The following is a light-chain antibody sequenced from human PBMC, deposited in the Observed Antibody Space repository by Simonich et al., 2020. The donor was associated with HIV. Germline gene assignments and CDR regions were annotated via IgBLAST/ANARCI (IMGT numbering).Light chain of an antibody. CDR2: EDN. Sequence: NFMLTQPHSVSESPGKTVTISCTCSSGSIPSNYVQWYQQRPGSSPTTVIYEDNQRPSGVPDRFSGSIDSSSNSASLTISGLKTEDEADYYCQSYDSSNQWVFGGGTKLTVL. V-gene: IGLV6-57*01. CDR1: SGSIPSNY. CDR3: QSYDSSNQWV. J-gene: IGLJ3*02.